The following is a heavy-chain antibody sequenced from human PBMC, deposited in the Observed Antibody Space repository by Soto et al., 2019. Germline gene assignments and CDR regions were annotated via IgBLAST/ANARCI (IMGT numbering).Heavy chain of an antibody. CDR3: VRERAAASRTGRYFGL. CDR2: IIPMFATA. Sequence: QVQLVQSGAEVKKPGSSLKVSCKASGDTFTRNAFSWVRQAPGQGLEWMGGIIPMFATAKYEQNFQGRVTIYDDQSRSTAYMELSSVKSDDRAVYLRVRERAAASRTGRYFGLWGPGNLVTVSS. D-gene: IGHD6-13*01. J-gene: IGHJ2*01. CDR1: GDTFTRNA. V-gene: IGHV1-69*01.